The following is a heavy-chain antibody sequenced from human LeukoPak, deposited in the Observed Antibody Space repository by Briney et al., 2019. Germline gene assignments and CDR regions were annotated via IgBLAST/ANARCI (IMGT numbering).Heavy chain of an antibody. CDR1: GGSISSYY. J-gene: IGHJ4*02. V-gene: IGHV4-59*01. CDR2: IYYSGST. Sequence: SETLSLTCTVSGGSISSYYWSWIRQSPGKGLEWIGYIYYSGSTNYNPSLKSRVTISVDTSKNQFSLRLSSVTAADTAVYYCARRDGSYYYYRGQGTLVTVSS. D-gene: IGHD1-26*01. CDR3: ARRDGSYYYY.